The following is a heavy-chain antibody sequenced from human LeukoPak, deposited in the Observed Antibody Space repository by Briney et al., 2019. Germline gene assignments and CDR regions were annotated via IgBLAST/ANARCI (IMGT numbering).Heavy chain of an antibody. Sequence: SETLSLTCTVSGGSISSYYWSWIRQHPGKGLEWVGYIYYSGSTYYNPSLKSRVTMSVDTSKNQFSLKLSSVTAADTAVYYCARVEAATTNPRFDYWGQGTLVTVSS. CDR1: GGSISSYY. CDR2: IYYSGST. J-gene: IGHJ4*02. V-gene: IGHV4-59*06. D-gene: IGHD5-24*01. CDR3: ARVEAATTNPRFDY.